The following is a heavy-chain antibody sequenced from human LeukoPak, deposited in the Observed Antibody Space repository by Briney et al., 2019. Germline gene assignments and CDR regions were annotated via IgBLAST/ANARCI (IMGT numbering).Heavy chain of an antibody. V-gene: IGHV5-51*01. CDR1: GYSFSSYW. CDR3: ARVWGGCFDY. Sequence: GESLKISFRAFGYSFSSYWIAWVRQMPGKGLEWMGSIYPGDSDTRNSPSFRGQVTISADKSISTAYLQWSSLKASDTAMYYCARVWGGCFDYWGQGTLVTVSS. J-gene: IGHJ4*02. D-gene: IGHD7-27*01. CDR2: IYPGDSDT.